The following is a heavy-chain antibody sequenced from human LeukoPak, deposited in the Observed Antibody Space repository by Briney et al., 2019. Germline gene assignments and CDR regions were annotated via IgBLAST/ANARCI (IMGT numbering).Heavy chain of an antibody. Sequence: PGGSLRLSCAASRFTFSSYAMSWVRQAPGKGLEWVSGISTSGGSSSYADSVKGRFTISRDNPRNTLYMQMNSLRAEDTALYYCAIMHPYYDGSGYWVQWGQGTLVTVSS. D-gene: IGHD3-22*01. CDR2: ISTSGGSS. CDR1: RFTFSSYA. CDR3: AIMHPYYDGSGYWVQ. J-gene: IGHJ4*02. V-gene: IGHV3-23*01.